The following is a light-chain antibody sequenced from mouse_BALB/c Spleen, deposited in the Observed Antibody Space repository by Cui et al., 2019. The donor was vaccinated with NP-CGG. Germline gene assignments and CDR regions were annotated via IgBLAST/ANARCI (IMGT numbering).Light chain of an antibody. Sequence: QAVVSQESAFTTSPGETVTLTCRSSIGAVTTSNYANWVQEKPDHLFTGLIGGTNNRAPGVPARFSGSLIGDKAVLTITGAQTEDEAIYFCALWYSNHWVFGGGTKLTVL. V-gene: IGLV1*01. CDR1: IGAVTTSNY. CDR3: ALWYSNHWV. J-gene: IGLJ1*01. CDR2: GTN.